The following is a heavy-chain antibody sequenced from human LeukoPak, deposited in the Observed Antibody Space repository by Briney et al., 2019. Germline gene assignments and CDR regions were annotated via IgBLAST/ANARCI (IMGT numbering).Heavy chain of an antibody. J-gene: IGHJ4*02. V-gene: IGHV3-11*01. D-gene: IGHD3-22*01. CDR3: ARAPPAAYYYDSSGYPFDY. CDR2: ISSSGSTI. CDR1: GFTFSQYW. Sequence: GGSLRLSCAASGFTFSQYWMSWVRQAPGKGLEWVSYISSSGSTIYYADSVKGRFTISRDNAKNSLYLQMNSLRAEDTAVYYCARAPPAAYYYDSSGYPFDYWGQGTLVTVSS.